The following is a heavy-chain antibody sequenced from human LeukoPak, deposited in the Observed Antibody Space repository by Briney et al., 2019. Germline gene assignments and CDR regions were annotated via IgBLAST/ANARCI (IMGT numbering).Heavy chain of an antibody. CDR1: GYTFTSYG. Sequence: ASVKVSCKASGYTFTSYGISWVRQAPGQGLEWMGWISAYNGNTNYAQKLQGRVTMTTDTSTSTAYMELRSLRSDDTAVYYCARDTRPVQQWLSSSLGAFDIWGQGTMVTVSS. CDR3: ARDTRPVQQWLSSSLGAFDI. J-gene: IGHJ3*02. D-gene: IGHD6-19*01. CDR2: ISAYNGNT. V-gene: IGHV1-18*01.